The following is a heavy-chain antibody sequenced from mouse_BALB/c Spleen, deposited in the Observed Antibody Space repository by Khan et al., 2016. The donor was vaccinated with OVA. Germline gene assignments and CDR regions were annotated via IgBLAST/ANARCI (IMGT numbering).Heavy chain of an antibody. J-gene: IGHJ3*01. Sequence: QVQLQQSGAELMKPGASVKISCKATGYTFSTYWIAWVKQRPGHGLEWIAEILPGSGRTNYNEKFKGKATFTADTSSNTAFMQLSSLTSEDPAVYYCARGNYYGSSSWFGYWGQGTLVTVSA. V-gene: IGHV1-9*01. CDR1: GYTFSTYW. CDR2: ILPGSGRT. CDR3: ARGNYYGSSSWFGY. D-gene: IGHD1-1*01.